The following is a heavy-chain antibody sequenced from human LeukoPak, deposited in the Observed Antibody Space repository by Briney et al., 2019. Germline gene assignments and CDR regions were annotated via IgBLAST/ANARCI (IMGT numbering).Heavy chain of an antibody. CDR2: ISYDGSNK. CDR1: EFTFVRYA. D-gene: IGHD5-18*01. V-gene: IGHV3-30*01. J-gene: IGHJ5*02. Sequence: GGSLRLSCAASEFTFVRYAMNWVRQAPGKGLEWVAVISYDGSNKYYADSVKGRFTISRDNSKNTLYLQMNSLRAEDTAVYYCARGFHTAMSQEWFDPWGQGTLVTVSS. CDR3: ARGFHTAMSQEWFDP.